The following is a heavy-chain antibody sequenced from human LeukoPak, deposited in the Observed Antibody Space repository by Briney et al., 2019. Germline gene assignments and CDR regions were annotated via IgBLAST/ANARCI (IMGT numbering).Heavy chain of an antibody. Sequence: PGRPLRLSCAASGFTFSSYGMHRVRQAPGKGLEWVAVIWYDGSNKYYADSVKGRFTISRDNAKNLLHLQMNSLRVEDTAIYYCAREFEYSTSGAGYWGQGTLVTVSS. J-gene: IGHJ4*02. CDR3: AREFEYSTSGAGY. V-gene: IGHV3-33*01. D-gene: IGHD6-6*01. CDR2: IWYDGSNK. CDR1: GFTFSSYG.